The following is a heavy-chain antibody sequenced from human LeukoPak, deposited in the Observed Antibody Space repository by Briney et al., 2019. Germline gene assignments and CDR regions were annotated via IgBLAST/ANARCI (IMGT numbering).Heavy chain of an antibody. V-gene: IGHV3-13*01. J-gene: IGHJ6*02. CDR3: ARANLGYCSGGSCYSYYYGMDV. CDR1: GFTFSSYD. D-gene: IGHD2-15*01. Sequence: GGSLRLSCAASGFTFSSYDMHWVRQATGKGLEWVSAIVTAGDTYYPGSVKGRFTISRENAKNSLYLQMNSLRAGDTAVYYCARANLGYCSGGSCYSYYYGMDVWGQGTTVTVSS. CDR2: IVTAGDT.